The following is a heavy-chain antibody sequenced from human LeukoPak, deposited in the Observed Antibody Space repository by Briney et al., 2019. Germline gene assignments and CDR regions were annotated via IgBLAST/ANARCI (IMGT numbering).Heavy chain of an antibody. CDR3: NAYDILTGRAFDY. CDR1: GFTFSSYA. CDR2: IYGGGST. Sequence: GGSLRLSCAASGFTFSSYAMSWVRQAPGKGLEWVSVIYGGGSTYYADSVKGRFTISRDNSKNTLYLQMNSLRAEDTAVYYCNAYDILTGRAFDYWGQGTLVTVSS. J-gene: IGHJ4*02. D-gene: IGHD3-9*01. V-gene: IGHV3-53*01.